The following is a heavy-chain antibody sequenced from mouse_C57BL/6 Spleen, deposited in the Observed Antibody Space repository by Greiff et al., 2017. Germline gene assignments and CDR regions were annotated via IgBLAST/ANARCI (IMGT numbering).Heavy chain of an antibody. CDR3: TRDPPYYYGSSYGAMDY. D-gene: IGHD1-1*01. CDR2: ISSGGDYI. J-gene: IGHJ4*01. V-gene: IGHV5-9-1*02. CDR1: GFTFSSYA. Sequence: EVMLVESGEGLVKPGGSLKLSCAASGFTFSSYAMSWVRQTPERRLEWVAYISSGGDYIYYADTVKGRFTISRDNARNTLYLQMSSLKSEDTARYYCTRDPPYYYGSSYGAMDYWGQGTSVTVSS.